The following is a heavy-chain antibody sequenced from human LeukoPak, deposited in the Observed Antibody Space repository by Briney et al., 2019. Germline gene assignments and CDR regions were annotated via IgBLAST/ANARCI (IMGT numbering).Heavy chain of an antibody. CDR1: GGSISSYY. D-gene: IGHD2-21*02. Sequence: SETLSLTCTVSGGSISSYYWSWIRQPPGKGLEWIGYIYYSGSTNYNPSLKSRVTISVDTSKNQFSLKLSSVTAADTAVYYCARWGDCGGDCYPTYYFDYWGQGTLVTVSS. CDR2: IYYSGST. J-gene: IGHJ4*02. CDR3: ARWGDCGGDCYPTYYFDY. V-gene: IGHV4-59*12.